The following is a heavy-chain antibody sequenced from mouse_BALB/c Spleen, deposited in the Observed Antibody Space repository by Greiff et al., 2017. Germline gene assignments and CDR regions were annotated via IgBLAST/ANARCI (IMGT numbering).Heavy chain of an antibody. Sequence: QVQLQQSGAELVKPGASVKLSCKASGYTFTSYYMYWVKQRPGQGLEWIGEINPSNGGTNFNEKFKSKATLTVDKSSSTAYMQLSSLTSEDSAVYYCTRWKLGPSYWYFDVWGAGTTVTVSS. CDR2: INPSNGGT. CDR3: TRWKLGPSYWYFDV. V-gene: IGHV1S81*02. D-gene: IGHD4-1*01. CDR1: GYTFTSYY. J-gene: IGHJ1*01.